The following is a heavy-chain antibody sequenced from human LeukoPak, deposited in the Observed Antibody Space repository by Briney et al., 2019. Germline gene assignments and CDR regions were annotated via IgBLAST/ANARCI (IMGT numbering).Heavy chain of an antibody. D-gene: IGHD2/OR15-2a*01. Sequence: SETLSLTCSVSGGSISNFFWTWIRQPAGKGLEYIGRIYASGSTDYNPSLRSRLTLSLDTSKNQFSLRLNSVTAADTAVYYCARXARFXYFYMDVWGKGTTVTVSS. CDR1: GGSISNFF. J-gene: IGHJ6*03. V-gene: IGHV4-4*07. CDR2: IYASGST. CDR3: ARXARFXYFYMDV.